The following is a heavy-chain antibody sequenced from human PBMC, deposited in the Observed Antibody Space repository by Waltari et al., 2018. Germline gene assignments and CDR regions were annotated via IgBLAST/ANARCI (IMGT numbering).Heavy chain of an antibody. J-gene: IGHJ3*02. D-gene: IGHD3-22*01. CDR1: GFPLSTTGVG. V-gene: IGHV2-5*01. CDR2: IYWNDDK. CDR3: AHLYYYDSSGHDAFDI. Sequence: QITLKESGPTLVKPTQTLTLTCTFSGFPLSTTGVGVGWVRPAPGKALEWLALIYWNDDKRYSPSLKSRLTITKDTSKNQVVLTMTNMDPVDTATYYCAHLYYYDSSGHDAFDIWGQGTMVTVSS.